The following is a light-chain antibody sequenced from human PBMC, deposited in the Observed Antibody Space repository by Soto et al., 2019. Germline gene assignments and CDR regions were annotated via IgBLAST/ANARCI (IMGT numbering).Light chain of an antibody. CDR1: ASNIGSNT. CDR2: RNN. Sequence: QSVLSQPPSASGTPGQRVTISCSGSASNIGSNTVNWYQLVPGAAPRLLIFRNNQRPSGVPDRFSGSRSGTLASLAISGLQSDDEADYYCAAWDDSLSGVLVFGGGTKVTVL. J-gene: IGLJ3*02. V-gene: IGLV1-44*01. CDR3: AAWDDSLSGVLV.